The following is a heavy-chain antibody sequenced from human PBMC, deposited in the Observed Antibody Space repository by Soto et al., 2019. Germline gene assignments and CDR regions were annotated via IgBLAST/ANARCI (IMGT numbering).Heavy chain of an antibody. V-gene: IGHV4-4*02. J-gene: IGHJ1*01. Sequence: PSETLSLTCAVSGGSISSSNWWSWVRQPPGKGLEWIGEIYHSGSTNYNPSLKSRVTISVDKSKNQFSLKLSSVTAADTAVYYCASRPKEYYDILTGYYRPEYFQHWGQGTLVTVSS. CDR1: GGSISSSNW. CDR3: ASRPKEYYDILTGYYRPEYFQH. D-gene: IGHD3-9*01. CDR2: IYHSGST.